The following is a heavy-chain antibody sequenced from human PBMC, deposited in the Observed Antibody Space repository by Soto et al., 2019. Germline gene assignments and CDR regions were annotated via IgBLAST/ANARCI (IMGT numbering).Heavy chain of an antibody. V-gene: IGHV1-69*01. CDR3: ARVDHGSGSYYNFKSYGMDV. CDR1: GGTFSSYA. D-gene: IGHD3-10*01. CDR2: IIPIFGTA. Sequence: QVQLVQSGAEVKKPGSSVKVSCKASGGTFSSYAISWVRQAPGQGLEWMGGIIPIFGTANYAQKFQGRVTITADESTSTAYMELSSLRSEDTAVYYCARVDHGSGSYYNFKSYGMDVWGQGTTVTVSS. J-gene: IGHJ6*02.